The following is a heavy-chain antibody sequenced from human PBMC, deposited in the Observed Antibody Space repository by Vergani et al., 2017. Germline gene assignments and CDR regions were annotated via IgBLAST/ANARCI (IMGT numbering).Heavy chain of an antibody. V-gene: IGHV4-38-2*02. CDR1: GVSITGGNY. CDR3: VRDFHSRGPFDV. D-gene: IGHD3/OR15-3a*01. CDR2: VFHLGTL. J-gene: IGHJ4*02. Sequence: QAQLQESGPRLVKPSQTLSLTCRVSGVSITGGNYWGWVRQSPVSGLEWLGSVFHLGTLYYNPSLQSRVTISMDANNHFSLKLTSVTAADTAVYYCVRDFHSRGPFDVWGQGSLVTVAS.